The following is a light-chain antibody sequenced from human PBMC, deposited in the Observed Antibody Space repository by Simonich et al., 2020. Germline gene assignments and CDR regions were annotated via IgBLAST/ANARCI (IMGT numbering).Light chain of an antibody. J-gene: IGKJ1*01. CDR1: QSLLHSDGKTY. V-gene: IGKV2D-29*02. CDR2: EGS. CDR3: QQYYSTTWT. Sequence: DIVMTQTPLSLSVTPGQPASISCKSSQSLLHSDGKTYLDWYLQKPGQSPQLLLYEGSNRFSGVPDRFSGSGSGTDFTLTISSLQAEDVAVYYCQQYYSTTWTFGQGTKVEIK.